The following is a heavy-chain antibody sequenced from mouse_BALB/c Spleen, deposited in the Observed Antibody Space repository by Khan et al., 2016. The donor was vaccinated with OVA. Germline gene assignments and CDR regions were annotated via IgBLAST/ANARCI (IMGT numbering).Heavy chain of an antibody. CDR1: GFTFSSYD. V-gene: IGHV5-12-1*01. CDR3: TRRPGYFDV. CDR2: INSGGDTT. J-gene: IGHJ1*01. Sequence: EVELVESGGGLVKPGGSLKLSCTASGFTFSSYDMSWVRQTPEKRLEWVAYINSGGDTTYSPDTVKGRFTISRDNAKKTLYLQMSRLKSEDTAIXYCTRRPGYFDVWGAGTTVTVSS.